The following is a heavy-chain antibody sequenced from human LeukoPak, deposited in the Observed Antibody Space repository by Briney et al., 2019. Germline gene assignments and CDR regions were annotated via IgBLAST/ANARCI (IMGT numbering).Heavy chain of an antibody. Sequence: GGSLRLFCAASGFTFSSYAMSWVRQAPGMGLEWVSANSGSGGSTYYADTAKGRFTISRDNSKNTLYLQMNSLRAEDTAVYYCAKDPSGGYGEYYFDYWGQGTLVTVSS. V-gene: IGHV3-23*01. CDR1: GFTFSSYA. CDR3: AKDPSGGYGEYYFDY. CDR2: NSGSGGST. J-gene: IGHJ4*02. D-gene: IGHD5-12*01.